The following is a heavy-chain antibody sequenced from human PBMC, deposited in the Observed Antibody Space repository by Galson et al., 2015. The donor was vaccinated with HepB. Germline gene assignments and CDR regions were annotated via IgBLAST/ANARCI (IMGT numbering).Heavy chain of an antibody. CDR3: ARGNTAANF. CDR1: GGGFSNHA. J-gene: IGHJ4*02. CDR2: IIPVLGTP. D-gene: IGHD5-18*01. Sequence: SVKVSCKASGGGFSNHAISWVRQAPGQGLEWMGDIIPVLGTPTYAQDFQGRVTITSDGPADGTVSTVYMVVSSLRSDDTAMSYCARGNTAANFWGQGTLVIVPS. V-gene: IGHV1-69*13.